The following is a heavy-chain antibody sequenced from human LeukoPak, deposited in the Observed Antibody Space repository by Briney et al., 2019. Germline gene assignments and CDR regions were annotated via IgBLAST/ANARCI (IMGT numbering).Heavy chain of an antibody. J-gene: IGHJ4*02. CDR1: GYTFTSYG. CDR3: ARMIVGAQGFDY. CDR2: ISAYNGNT. D-gene: IGHD1-26*01. Sequence: ASVTVSFKASGYTFTSYGISWVRQAPGQGLEWMGWISAYNGNTNYAQKLQGRVTMTTDTSTSTAYMELRSLRSDDTAVYYCARMIVGAQGFDYWGQGTLVTVSS. V-gene: IGHV1-18*01.